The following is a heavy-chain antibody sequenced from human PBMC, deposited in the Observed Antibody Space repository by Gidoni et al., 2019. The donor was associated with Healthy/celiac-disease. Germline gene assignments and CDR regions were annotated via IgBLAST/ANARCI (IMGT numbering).Heavy chain of an antibody. V-gene: IGHV5-10-1*03. CDR3: ASHDSSGYYVNHDAFDI. Sequence: VQLVPSGAEVNKTGEALRISCKGSDYSLTSYWISWVLQMHGKGLEWMGRLDPSYSDTNYSPSFQGHVTISADKSISTAYLQWSSLKASDTAMYYCASHDSSGYYVNHDAFDIWGQGTMVTVSS. CDR2: LDPSYSDT. J-gene: IGHJ3*02. CDR1: DYSLTSYW. D-gene: IGHD3-22*01.